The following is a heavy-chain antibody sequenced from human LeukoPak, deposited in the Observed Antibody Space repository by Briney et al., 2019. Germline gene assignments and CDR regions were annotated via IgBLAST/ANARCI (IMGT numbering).Heavy chain of an antibody. D-gene: IGHD2-15*01. CDR3: ARAEGVVVAAHIDV. Sequence: ASVKVSCKASGYTFTRHGIYWVRQAPGQGLEWMGWISGYNGNTKYAQKFQDRVSVTTETSTSTAYMELRSLRSDDTAVYYCARAEGVVVAAHIDVWGKGTTVTVSS. CDR1: GYTFTRHG. CDR2: ISGYNGNT. V-gene: IGHV1-18*01. J-gene: IGHJ6*03.